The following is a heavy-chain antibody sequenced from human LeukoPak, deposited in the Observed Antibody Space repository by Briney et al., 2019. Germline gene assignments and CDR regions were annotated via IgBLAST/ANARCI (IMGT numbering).Heavy chain of an antibody. CDR1: GFTFSDYH. CDR2: ISSSGSTI. Sequence: QSGGSLRLSCAASGFTFSDYHMSWIRQAPGKGLEWVSYISSSGSTIYYADSVKGRFTISRDNAKNSLYLQMNSLRAEDTAGYYCARDPSLTVDYWGQGTLVTVSS. D-gene: IGHD2-2*01. CDR3: ARDPSLTVDY. J-gene: IGHJ4*02. V-gene: IGHV3-11*04.